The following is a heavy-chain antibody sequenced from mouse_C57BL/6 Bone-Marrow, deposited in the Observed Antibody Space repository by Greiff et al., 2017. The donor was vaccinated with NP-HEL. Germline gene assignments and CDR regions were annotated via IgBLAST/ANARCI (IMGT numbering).Heavy chain of an antibody. J-gene: IGHJ3*01. V-gene: IGHV1-85*01. CDR1: GYTFTSYD. CDR3: LYYYSY. CDR2: IYPRDGST. D-gene: IGHD1-1*01. Sequence: VQRVESGPELVKPGASVKLSCKASGYTFTSYDINWVKQRPGQGLEWIGWIYPRDGSTKYNEKFKGKATLTVDTSSSTAYMELHSLTSEDSAVYFCLYYYSYWGQGTLVTVSA.